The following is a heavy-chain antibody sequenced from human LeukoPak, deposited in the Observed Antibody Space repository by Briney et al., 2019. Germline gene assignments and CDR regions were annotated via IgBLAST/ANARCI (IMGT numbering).Heavy chain of an antibody. D-gene: IGHD4-11*01. CDR2: ISSSSSYI. Sequence: GGSLRLSCAASGFTFSSYSMNWVRQAPGKGLEWVSSISSSSSYIYYADSVKGRFTISRDNARNSLYLQMNSLRAEDTAVYYCARKTTPGSRDEYYMDVWGKGTTVTVSS. J-gene: IGHJ6*03. V-gene: IGHV3-21*01. CDR3: ARKTTPGSRDEYYMDV. CDR1: GFTFSSYS.